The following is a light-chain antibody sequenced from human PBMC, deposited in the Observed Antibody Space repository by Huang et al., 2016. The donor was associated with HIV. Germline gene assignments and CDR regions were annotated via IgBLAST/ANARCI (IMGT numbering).Light chain of an antibody. CDR1: QNINSN. J-gene: IGKJ2*01. Sequence: EVVMTQSPATLSVSPGERATLSCRASQNINSNLAWYQQKPGQTPRRLIYGASTRATGIPARFSGGGSGTEFTLTISSLQSEDFAVYYCQQYNNWPPVTFGQGTKLEIK. CDR2: GAS. V-gene: IGKV3-15*01. CDR3: QQYNNWPPVT.